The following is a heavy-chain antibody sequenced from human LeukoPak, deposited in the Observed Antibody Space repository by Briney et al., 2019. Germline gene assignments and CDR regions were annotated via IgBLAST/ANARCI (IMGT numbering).Heavy chain of an antibody. Sequence: ASVKVSCKASGGTFSSYAISWVRQAPGQGLEWMGGIIPIFGTANYAQKFQGRVTITADESTSTAYMELSSLRSEDTAVYYCARTKGSSGYYNNYYYYYMDVWGKGTTVTISS. CDR2: IIPIFGTA. J-gene: IGHJ6*03. V-gene: IGHV1-69*13. CDR3: ARTKGSSGYYNNYYYYYMDV. CDR1: GGTFSSYA. D-gene: IGHD3-22*01.